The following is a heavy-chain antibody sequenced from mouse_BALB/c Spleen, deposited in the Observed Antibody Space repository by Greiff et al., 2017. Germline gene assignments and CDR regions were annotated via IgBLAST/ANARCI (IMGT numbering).Heavy chain of an antibody. CDR1: GFTFSDYY. CDR2: ISDGGSYT. D-gene: IGHD2-14*01. CDR3: ARDHYRYDGFAY. V-gene: IGHV5-4*02. J-gene: IGHJ3*01. Sequence: EVKLMESGGGLVKPGGSLKLSCAASGFTFSDYYMYWVRQTPEKRLEWVATISDGGSYTYYPDSVKGRFTISRDNAKNNLYLQMSSLKSEDTAMYYCARDHYRYDGFAYWGQGTLVTVSA.